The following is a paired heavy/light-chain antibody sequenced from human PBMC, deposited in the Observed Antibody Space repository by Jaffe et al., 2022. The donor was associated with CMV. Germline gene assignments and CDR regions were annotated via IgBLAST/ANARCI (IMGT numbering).Light chain of an antibody. V-gene: IGLV1-44*01. CDR1: GSNIGSST. J-gene: IGLJ3*02. CDR3: ATWDETLNTRV. Sequence: QSVLAQPPSASGTPGQWVTISCSGGGSNIGSSTVSWYQQVPGTAPRLLIYSTNQRPSGVPDRFSGSKSGTSASLAISGLQPEDEADYYCATWDETLNTRVFGGGTELTVL. CDR2: STN.
Heavy chain of an antibody. J-gene: IGHJ6*02. D-gene: IGHD4-17*01. CDR2: ISGSGRYT. CDR1: GFTFRNYA. Sequence: EVQLLESGGGLVQPGGSLRLSCAASGFTFRNYAMSWVRQAPGKGLEWVASISGSGRYTYYADSVKGRFTFSRDNSKNTLSLQMNSLRAEDTAVYYCAKDLVAGTNYGDFYGMDVWGQGTTVTVPS. CDR3: AKDLVAGTNYGDFYGMDV. V-gene: IGHV3-23*01.